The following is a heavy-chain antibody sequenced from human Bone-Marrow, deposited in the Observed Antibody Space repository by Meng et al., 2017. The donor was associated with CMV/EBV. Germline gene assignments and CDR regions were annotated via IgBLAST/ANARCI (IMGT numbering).Heavy chain of an antibody. CDR1: GGTFSSYA. V-gene: IGHV1-69*10. Sequence: KISCKASGGTFSSYAISWVRQAPGQGLEWMGGIIPILGIANYAQKFQGRVTITADKSTSTAYMELSSLRSEDTAVYYCARDLLYGSIAAAGTYYYYGMDVWGQGTTVTVSS. D-gene: IGHD6-13*01. CDR2: IIPILGIA. CDR3: ARDLLYGSIAAAGTYYYYGMDV. J-gene: IGHJ6*02.